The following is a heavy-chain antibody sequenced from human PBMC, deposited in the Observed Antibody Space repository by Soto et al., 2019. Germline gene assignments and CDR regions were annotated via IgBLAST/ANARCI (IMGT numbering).Heavy chain of an antibody. Sequence: PSETLSLTCTVSGGSITTGGYYWSWIRQLPGKGLEWIGHRYYSESTYYNPSLKSRVSISLDTSKNQFSLNLSFVTAADTAIYYCARTKCSDGSCYSWSLDYWGQETAVSVSS. J-gene: IGHJ4*02. CDR3: ARTKCSDGSCYSWSLDY. CDR2: RYYSEST. V-gene: IGHV4-31*03. D-gene: IGHD2-15*01. CDR1: GGSITTGGYY.